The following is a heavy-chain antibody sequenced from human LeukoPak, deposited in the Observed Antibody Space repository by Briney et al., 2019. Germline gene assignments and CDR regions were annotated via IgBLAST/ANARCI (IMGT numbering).Heavy chain of an antibody. V-gene: IGHV3-23*01. CDR3: AKDPWKVAVAGYYFDY. Sequence: GGSLRLSCAASGFTFSSYAMSWVRQAPGKGLEWVSAISGSGGSTYYADPVKGQFTISRDNSKNTLYLQMNSLRVEDMAVYYCAKDPWKVAVAGYYFDYWGQGTLVTVSS. CDR2: ISGSGGST. CDR1: GFTFSSYA. J-gene: IGHJ4*02. D-gene: IGHD6-19*01.